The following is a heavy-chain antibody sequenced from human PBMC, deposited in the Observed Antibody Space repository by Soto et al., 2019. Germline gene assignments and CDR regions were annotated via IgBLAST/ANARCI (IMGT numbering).Heavy chain of an antibody. CDR3: ERELPQRQGRNMDV. CDR1: GGSITSGDQD. V-gene: IGHV4-31*03. J-gene: IGHJ6*02. Sequence: TLSLTCTVTGGSITSGDQDWTWIRHRPGEGLEWFGYINHSGSLYYNPSLKSRVSMSVDTSKNQFYMNLSSVTAADTAVYYCERELPQRQGRNMDVWGQGTTVTVSS. D-gene: IGHD1-1*01. CDR2: INHSGSL.